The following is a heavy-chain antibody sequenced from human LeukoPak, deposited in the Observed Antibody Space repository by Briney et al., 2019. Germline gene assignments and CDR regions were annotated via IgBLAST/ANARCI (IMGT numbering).Heavy chain of an antibody. Sequence: PGGSLRLSCAASGFTFSTYAMSWVRQAPGKGLEWVSIISGSGGTTYYADSVKGRFTISRDNSKNTLYLQMNSLRAEDTAVYYCAKAKSRSSGYYYYFDYWGQGALVTVS. V-gene: IGHV3-23*01. CDR2: ISGSGGTT. J-gene: IGHJ4*02. D-gene: IGHD3-22*01. CDR3: AKAKSRSSGYYYYFDY. CDR1: GFTFSTYA.